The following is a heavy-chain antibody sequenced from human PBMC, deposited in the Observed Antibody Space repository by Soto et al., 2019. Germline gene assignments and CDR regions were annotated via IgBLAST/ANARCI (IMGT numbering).Heavy chain of an antibody. D-gene: IGHD6-6*01. J-gene: IGHJ3*02. CDR2: ISSSSSTI. Sequence: GGSLRLSCAASGFTFSSYSMNWVRQAPGKGLEWVSYISSSSSTIYYADSVKGRFTISRDNAKNSLYLQMNSLRDEDTAVYYCARAIAARPGVYAFDIWGQGTMVTVSS. CDR1: GFTFSSYS. CDR3: ARAIAARPGVYAFDI. V-gene: IGHV3-48*02.